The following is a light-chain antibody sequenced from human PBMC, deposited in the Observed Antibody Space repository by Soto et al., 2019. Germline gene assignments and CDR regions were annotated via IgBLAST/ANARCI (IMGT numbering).Light chain of an antibody. CDR2: KAS. CDR3: QHYNSYSEA. Sequence: DLQMTQSPSTLSASVGDRVTITCRASQNIYIWLAWYQKKPGKAPNLLIYKASTLQSGVPSRFSGSGSGTEFTLTISSLQPDDFATYYCQHYNSYSEAFGQGTKV. J-gene: IGKJ1*01. CDR1: QNIYIW. V-gene: IGKV1-5*03.